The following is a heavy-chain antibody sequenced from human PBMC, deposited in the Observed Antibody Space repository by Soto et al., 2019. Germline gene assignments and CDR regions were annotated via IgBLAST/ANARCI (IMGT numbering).Heavy chain of an antibody. Sequence: GGSLRLSCAASGFTFSSYSMNWVRQAPGKGLEWVSSISSSSSYIYYADSVKDRFTISRDNAKNSLYLQMNSLRAEDTAVYYCARDFGGAEYSSGWYDYWGQGTLVTVSS. V-gene: IGHV3-21*01. CDR2: ISSSSSYI. CDR3: ARDFGGAEYSSGWYDY. J-gene: IGHJ4*02. D-gene: IGHD6-19*01. CDR1: GFTFSSYS.